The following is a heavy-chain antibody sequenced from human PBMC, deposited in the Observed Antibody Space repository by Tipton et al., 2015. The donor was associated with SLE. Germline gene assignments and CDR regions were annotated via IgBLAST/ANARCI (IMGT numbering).Heavy chain of an antibody. D-gene: IGHD3-10*01. CDR3: AAYYYGN. V-gene: IGHV1-2*06. J-gene: IGHJ4*02. CDR1: GYTFTGYY. Sequence: QVQLVQSGAEVKKPGASVKVSCKASGYTFTGYYMHWVRQAPGQGLEWMGRINPNSGGTNYAQKFQGRVTITADESTSTAYMELSSLRSEDTAVYYCAAYYYGNWGQGTLVTVSS. CDR2: INPNSGGT.